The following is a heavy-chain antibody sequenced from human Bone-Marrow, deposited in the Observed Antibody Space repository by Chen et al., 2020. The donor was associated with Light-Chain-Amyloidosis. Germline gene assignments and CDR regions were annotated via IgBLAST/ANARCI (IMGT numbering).Heavy chain of an antibody. V-gene: IGHV1-69*01. J-gene: IGHJ4*02. CDR1: GGNFSSYA. Sequence: QVQLVQSGAEVKNPGSSVKVSCKASGGNFSSYAISWLGQAPGKGLEWMGGIIPIFGTANYAQKFQGRVTITADESTSTAYMELTSLRSEDTAVYYCARDWGAGSGSYYPYWGQGTLVTVSS. CDR2: IIPIFGTA. D-gene: IGHD1-26*01. CDR3: ARDWGAGSGSYYPY.